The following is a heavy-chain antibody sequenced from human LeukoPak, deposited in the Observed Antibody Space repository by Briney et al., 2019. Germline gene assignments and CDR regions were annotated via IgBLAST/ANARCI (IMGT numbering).Heavy chain of an antibody. Sequence: PSETLSLTCTASGGSISSYYWSWIRQPPGKGLEWIGYIYSSGSTNYNPSLKSRVTISVNTSKTQFSLKLSSVTAADTAVYYCARHGPWYYYDSSGYYYNYYYMDVWGKGTTVTVSS. V-gene: IGHV4-4*09. D-gene: IGHD3-22*01. CDR3: ARHGPWYYYDSSGYYYNYYYMDV. J-gene: IGHJ6*03. CDR1: GGSISSYY. CDR2: IYSSGST.